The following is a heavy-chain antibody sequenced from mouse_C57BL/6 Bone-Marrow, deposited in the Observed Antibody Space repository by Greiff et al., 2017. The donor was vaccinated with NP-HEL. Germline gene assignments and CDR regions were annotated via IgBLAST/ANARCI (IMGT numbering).Heavy chain of an antibody. CDR2: INPYNGGT. J-gene: IGHJ4*01. D-gene: IGHD1-1*01. V-gene: IGHV1-19*01. CDR1: GYTFTDYY. CDR3: ARGDYYGSSFLAMDY. Sequence: VQLKESGPVLVKPGASVKMSCKASGYTFTDYYMNWVKQSHGKSLEWIGVINPYNGGTSYNQKFKGKATLTVDKSSSTAYMELNSLTSEDSAVYYCARGDYYGSSFLAMDYWGQGTSVTVSS.